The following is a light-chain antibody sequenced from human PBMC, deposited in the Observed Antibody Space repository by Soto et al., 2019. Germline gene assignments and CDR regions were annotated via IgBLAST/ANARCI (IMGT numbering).Light chain of an antibody. Sequence: EVVLTQSPATLSLSPGDRATLSCRASQSVSHSLAWYQQKPGQAPRLLIHDASSRATGIPARFSGSGSETDFTITISSLEPEDFAVYYCQQRGNWPPSITFGQGTRLEIK. CDR2: DAS. V-gene: IGKV3-11*01. J-gene: IGKJ5*01. CDR3: QQRGNWPPSIT. CDR1: QSVSHS.